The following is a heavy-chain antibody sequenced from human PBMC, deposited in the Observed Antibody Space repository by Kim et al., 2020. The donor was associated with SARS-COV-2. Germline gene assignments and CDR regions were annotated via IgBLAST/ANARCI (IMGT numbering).Heavy chain of an antibody. J-gene: IGHJ6*02. Sequence: SETLSLTCTVSGGSISSSSYYWGWIRQPPGKGLEWIGSIYYSGSTYYNPSLKSRVTISVDTSKNQFSLKLSSVTAADTAVYYCARDWGGSSDHRYGVMVRGYGMDVWGQGTTVTVSS. D-gene: IGHD3-10*01. CDR1: GGSISSSSYY. CDR3: ARDWGGSSDHRYGVMVRGYGMDV. CDR2: IYYSGST. V-gene: IGHV4-39*07.